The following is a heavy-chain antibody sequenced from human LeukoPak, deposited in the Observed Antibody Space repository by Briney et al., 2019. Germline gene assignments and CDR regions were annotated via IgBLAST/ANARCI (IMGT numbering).Heavy chain of an antibody. J-gene: IGHJ3*02. CDR1: GFTFDLYS. V-gene: IGHV3-48*01. CDR3: ARGVGAFEI. D-gene: IGHD3-3*01. Sequence: GGSLRLSCAASGFTFDLYSMNWLRQAPGQGLEGLSYISGSSTTIDYADSVKGRFTISRDNAKNSLYLQMNSLRAEDTATYYCARGVGAFEIWGQGTMVTVSS. CDR2: ISGSSTTI.